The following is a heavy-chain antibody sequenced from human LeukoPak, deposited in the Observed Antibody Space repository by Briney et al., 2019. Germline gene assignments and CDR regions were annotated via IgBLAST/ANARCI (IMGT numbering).Heavy chain of an antibody. J-gene: IGHJ4*02. D-gene: IGHD5-18*01. CDR3: ARGTDTAVAGPDY. Sequence: PGGSLRLSCAASGFTFSSYAMHWVRQAPGKGLEGVAVISYDGSNKYYADSVKGRFTISRDNSKNPLYLQMNSLRAEDTAVYYCARGTDTAVAGPDYWGQGTLVTVSS. CDR1: GFTFSSYA. V-gene: IGHV3-30-3*01. CDR2: ISYDGSNK.